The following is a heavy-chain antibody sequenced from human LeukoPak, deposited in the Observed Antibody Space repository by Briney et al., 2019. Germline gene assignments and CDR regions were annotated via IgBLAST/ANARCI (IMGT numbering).Heavy chain of an antibody. CDR3: ARDQRNNPFDY. CDR1: GGSISSGGYS. CDR2: IYHSGST. D-gene: IGHD1-14*01. V-gene: IGHV4-30-2*01. J-gene: IGHJ4*02. Sequence: PSETLSLTCAVSGGSISSGGYSWSWIRQPPGKGLEWIGYIYHSGSTYYNPSLKSRVTISVDRSKNQFSLKLSSVTAADTAVYYCARDQRNNPFDYWGQGTLVTVSS.